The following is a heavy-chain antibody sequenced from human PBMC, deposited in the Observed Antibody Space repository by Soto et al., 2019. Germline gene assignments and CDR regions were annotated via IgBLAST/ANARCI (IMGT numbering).Heavy chain of an antibody. CDR2: IVVGSGNT. CDR3: AADPLRFLEWLEGTNGG. D-gene: IGHD3-3*01. Sequence: SVKVSCKASGFTFTSSAVQWVRQARGQRLEWIGWIVVGSGNTNYAQKFQERVTITRDMSTSTAYMELSSLRSEDTAVYYCAADPLRFLEWLEGTNGGWGEGTLVTVSS. CDR1: GFTFTSSA. J-gene: IGHJ4*02. V-gene: IGHV1-58*01.